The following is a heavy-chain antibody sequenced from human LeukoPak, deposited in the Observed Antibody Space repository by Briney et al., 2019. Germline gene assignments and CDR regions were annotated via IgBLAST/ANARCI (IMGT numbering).Heavy chain of an antibody. Sequence: ASVKVSCKASGYTFTSYYMHWVRQAPGQGLEWMGIINPSGGSTSYAQKFQGRVTMTRDMSMSTVYMELSSLRSEDTAVYYCARDKTLNNYYGSGSYYNWFDPWGQGTLVTVSS. CDR1: GYTFTSYY. CDR3: ARDKTLNNYYGSGSYYNWFDP. D-gene: IGHD3-10*01. J-gene: IGHJ5*02. V-gene: IGHV1-46*01. CDR2: INPSGGST.